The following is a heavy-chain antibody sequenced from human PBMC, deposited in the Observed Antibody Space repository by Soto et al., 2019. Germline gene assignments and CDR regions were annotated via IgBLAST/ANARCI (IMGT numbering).Heavy chain of an antibody. D-gene: IGHD6-19*01. CDR3: ARHVSAVGRRGDFDH. Sequence: QVQLQESGPGLVKSSQTLSLTCTVSGVSMSTSAYYWSWIRQHPGKGLEWIGYIYYSGSTFYNPSLQSRVIISVETAKLQFALKRNSVAAADTAVYYCARHVSAVGRRGDFDHWGQVTLVTVSP. J-gene: IGHJ4*02. V-gene: IGHV4-31*03. CDR2: IYYSGST. CDR1: GVSMSTSAYY.